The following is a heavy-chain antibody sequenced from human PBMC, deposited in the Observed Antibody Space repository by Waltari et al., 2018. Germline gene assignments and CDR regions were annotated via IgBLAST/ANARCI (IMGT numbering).Heavy chain of an antibody. J-gene: IGHJ4*02. CDR2: MRGRGGST. D-gene: IGHD2-8*01. V-gene: IGHV3-23*01. CDR1: GFTFSSYT. Sequence: EVQLLESGGGLVQPGGSLRLSCAASGFTFSSYTMSWVRQAPGEGLEWGSGMRGRGGSTYYADSGKGRFTISRDNSKNTLYLQMSSLRAEDTAVYYCAKDLYVSRGWGNDYWGQGTLVTVSS. CDR3: AKDLYVSRGWGNDY.